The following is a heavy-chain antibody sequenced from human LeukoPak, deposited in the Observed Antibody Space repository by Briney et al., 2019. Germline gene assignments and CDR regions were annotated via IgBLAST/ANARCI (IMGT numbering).Heavy chain of an antibody. V-gene: IGHV3-53*01. D-gene: IGHD3-22*01. CDR3: ARGSGYDWFDP. CDR2: IYSGGST. J-gene: IGHJ5*02. Sequence: GGSLRLSCAASGFTVSSNYMSWVRQAPGKGLEWVSVIYSGGSTYYADSVKGRFTISRDNSKNTLYLQMNSLRAEDTAVYYCARGSGYDWFDPWGQGTLATVSS. CDR1: GFTVSSNY.